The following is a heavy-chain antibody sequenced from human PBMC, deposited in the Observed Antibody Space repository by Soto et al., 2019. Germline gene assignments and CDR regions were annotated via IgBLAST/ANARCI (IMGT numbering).Heavy chain of an antibody. Sequence: SETLSLTCAVYGGSFSGYYWSWIRQPPGKGLEWIGEINHSGSTNYNPSLKSRVTISVDTSKNQFSLKLSSVTAADTAVYYCARAPYYDFWSGSQPYYYYGMDVWGQGTTVPVSS. V-gene: IGHV4-34*01. CDR1: GGSFSGYY. D-gene: IGHD3-3*01. J-gene: IGHJ6*02. CDR2: INHSGST. CDR3: ARAPYYDFWSGSQPYYYYGMDV.